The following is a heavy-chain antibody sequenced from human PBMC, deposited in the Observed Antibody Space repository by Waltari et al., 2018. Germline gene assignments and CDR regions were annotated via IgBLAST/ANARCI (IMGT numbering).Heavy chain of an antibody. CDR3: ARLILSYDSSGYYYYYGMDV. V-gene: IGHV3-7*01. CDR2: ITQDGSEK. D-gene: IGHD3-22*01. CDR1: GFTFSSYW. J-gene: IGHJ6*02. Sequence: EVQLVESGGGLVQLGGSLSLSCAASGFTFSSYWISWVRKAPGKGLVWVAKITQDGSEKYYVDSVKRRFTISRDNAKNSLYLQMNSLRAEDTAVYYCARLILSYDSSGYYYYYGMDVWGQGTTVTVSS.